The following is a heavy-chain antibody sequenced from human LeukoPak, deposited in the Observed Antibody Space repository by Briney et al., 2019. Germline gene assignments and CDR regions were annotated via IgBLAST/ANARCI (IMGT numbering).Heavy chain of an antibody. CDR1: GFTFSSYN. CDR2: ITTSSNTL. J-gene: IGHJ4*02. CDR3: ARTVDGITNFDY. Sequence: PGGSLRLSCAASGFTFSSYNMNWVRQAPGKGLEWVSYITTSSNTLYYADSVKGRSTISRDNAKNSLYLQMNSLRAEDTAVYYCARTVDGITNFDYWGQGTLVTVSS. D-gene: IGHD6-19*01. V-gene: IGHV3-48*01.